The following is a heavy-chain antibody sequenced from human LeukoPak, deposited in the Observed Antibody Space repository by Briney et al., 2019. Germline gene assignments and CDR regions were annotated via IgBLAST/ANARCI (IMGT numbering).Heavy chain of an antibody. CDR3: ARAKSNGFIVGAPVPIFDY. J-gene: IGHJ4*02. V-gene: IGHV3-64*01. CDR1: GFTFSSYA. Sequence: VGSLRLSCAASGFTFSSYAMHWVRQAPGKGLEYVSAISSDGGSTYYANSVKGRFTISRDNSKNTLYLQMGSLRAEDMAVYYCARAKSNGFIVGAPVPIFDYWGQGTLVTVS. CDR2: ISSDGGST. D-gene: IGHD1-26*01.